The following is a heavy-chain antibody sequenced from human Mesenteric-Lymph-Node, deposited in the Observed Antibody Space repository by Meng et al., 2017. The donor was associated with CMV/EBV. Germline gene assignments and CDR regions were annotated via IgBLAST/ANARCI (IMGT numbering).Heavy chain of an antibody. CDR2: LTGDGRTT. V-gene: IGHV3-74*03. CDR1: GFTFSGSW. J-gene: IGHJ4*02. Sequence: GESLKISCAASGFTFSGSWMHWVRLVRGKGLVWVSRLTGDGRTTYADFVKGRFTISRDDATSTLFLQMNGLGAEDTAVYYCARDGSYKLDYWGQGALVTVSS. D-gene: IGHD3-10*01. CDR3: ARDGSYKLDY.